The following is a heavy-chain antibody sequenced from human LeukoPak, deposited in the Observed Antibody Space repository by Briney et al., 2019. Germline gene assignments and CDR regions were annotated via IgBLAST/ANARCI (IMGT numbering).Heavy chain of an antibody. V-gene: IGHV4-4*07. J-gene: IGHJ4*02. Sequence: SETLSLTCTVSGDSINSYYWSWLRQPAGKGLQWIGRIYASGTTYYNPSLKSRVTMSVDTSKNQFSLKLSSVTAAGTAVYYCARVMDQQMDRSFDYWGQGTLVTVSS. D-gene: IGHD6-13*01. CDR1: GDSINSYY. CDR3: ARVMDQQMDRSFDY. CDR2: IYASGTT.